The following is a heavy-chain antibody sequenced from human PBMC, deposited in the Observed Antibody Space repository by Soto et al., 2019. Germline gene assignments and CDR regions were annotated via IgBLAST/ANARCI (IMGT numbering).Heavy chain of an antibody. V-gene: IGHV4-38-2*01. CDR3: ARWRSSGWHYYFDY. J-gene: IGHJ4*02. CDR2: IYHSGST. Sequence: SETLSLTCAVSGYSISSGYYWGWIRQPPGKGLEWIGSIYHSGSTYYNPSLKSRVTISVDTSKNQFSLKLSSVTAADTAVYYCARWRSSGWHYYFDYWDQGTLVTVSS. D-gene: IGHD6-19*01. CDR1: GYSISSGYY.